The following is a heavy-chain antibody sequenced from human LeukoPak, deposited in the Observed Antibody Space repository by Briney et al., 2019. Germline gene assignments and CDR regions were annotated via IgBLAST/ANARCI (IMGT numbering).Heavy chain of an antibody. J-gene: IGHJ3*01. CDR3: ARHLSGECTTDCYSPDAYDL. V-gene: IGHV3-53*01. CDR2: IYIDART. Sequence: GGSLRLSCAASGYSISKTYVTWVRQAPGKGLAWVSTIYIDARTYYADSVKGRFTLSRDYSKNTLFLQMNSLRAEDTALYYCARHLSGECTTDCYSPDAYDLWGQGTMVTVSS. CDR1: GYSISKTY. D-gene: IGHD2-21*02.